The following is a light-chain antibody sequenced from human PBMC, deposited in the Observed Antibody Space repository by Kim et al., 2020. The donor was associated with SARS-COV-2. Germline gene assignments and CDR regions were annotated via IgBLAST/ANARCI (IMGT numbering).Light chain of an antibody. V-gene: IGLV3-1*01. J-gene: IGLJ1*01. Sequence: SYELTQPPSVSVSPGQTASITCSGDKLGDKYACWYQQKPGQSPVLVIYQDSKRPSGIPERFSGSNSGNTATRTISGTQAMDEADYYCQAWDSSTEVFGTGTKVTGL. CDR1: KLGDKY. CDR3: QAWDSSTEV. CDR2: QDS.